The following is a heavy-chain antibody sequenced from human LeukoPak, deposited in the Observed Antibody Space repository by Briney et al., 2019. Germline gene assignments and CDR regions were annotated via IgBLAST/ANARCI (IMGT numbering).Heavy chain of an antibody. D-gene: IGHD3-3*01. J-gene: IGHJ6*03. CDR1: GFTFSSYW. CDR3: ARAGYYDFWSGYYPNYYYYYMDV. CDR2: INTDGSST. V-gene: IGHV3-74*01. Sequence: GGSLRLSCAASGFTFSSYWMHWVRQAPGKGLVWVSRINTDGSSTSYADSVKGRFTISRDNAKNTLYLQMNSLRAEDTAVYYCARAGYYDFWSGYYPNYYYYYMDVWGKGTTVTVSS.